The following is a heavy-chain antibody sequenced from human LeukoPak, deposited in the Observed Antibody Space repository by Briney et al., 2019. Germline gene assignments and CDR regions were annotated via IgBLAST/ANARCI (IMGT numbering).Heavy chain of an antibody. CDR2: ISTSGTTT. CDR3: ARVKNGFDGNGYPYYYYYMDV. Sequence: PGGSLRLSCAASGFTFSDYYMSWIRQAPGKGLEWVSYISTSGTTTYYGDSVKGRFTISRDNAKNSLYLQMNTLRAEDTAVYYCARVKNGFDGNGYPYYYYYMDVWGRGTTVTVSS. D-gene: IGHD3-22*01. CDR1: GFTFSDYY. V-gene: IGHV3-11*04. J-gene: IGHJ6*03.